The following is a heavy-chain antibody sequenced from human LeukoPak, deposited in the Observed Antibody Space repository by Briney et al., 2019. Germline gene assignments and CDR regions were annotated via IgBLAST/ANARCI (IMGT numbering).Heavy chain of an antibody. CDR2: IIPILGIA. CDR3: AGGEDTAMVTLNY. Sequence: GASVKVSCQASGGTFSSYAISWVRRAPGQGLEWMGRIIPILGIANYAQKFQGRVTITADKSTSTAYMELSSLRSEDTAVYYCAGGEDTAMVTLNYWGQGTLVTVSS. D-gene: IGHD5-18*01. CDR1: GGTFSSYA. V-gene: IGHV1-69*04. J-gene: IGHJ4*02.